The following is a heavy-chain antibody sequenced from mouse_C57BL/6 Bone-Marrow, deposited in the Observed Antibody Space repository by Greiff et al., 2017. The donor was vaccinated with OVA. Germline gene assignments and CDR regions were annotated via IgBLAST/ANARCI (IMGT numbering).Heavy chain of an antibody. J-gene: IGHJ2*01. D-gene: IGHD1-1*01. CDR1: GYTFTDYN. CDR2: INPNNGGT. CDR3: AREGFITRYDY. Sequence: DVKLQESGPELVKPGASVKMSCKASGYTFTDYNMHWVKQSHGKSLEWIGYINPNNGGTSYNQKFKGKATLTVNKSSSTAYMELRSLTSEDSAVYYCAREGFITRYDYWGQGTTLTVSS. V-gene: IGHV1-22*01.